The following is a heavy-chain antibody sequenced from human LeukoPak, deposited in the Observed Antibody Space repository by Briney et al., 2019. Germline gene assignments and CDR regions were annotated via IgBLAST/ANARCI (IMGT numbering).Heavy chain of an antibody. D-gene: IGHD6-19*01. Sequence: SETLSLTCTVSGGSISSYYWSWIRQPPGKGLEWIGYIYYSGSTNYNPSLKSRVTISVDTSKNQFSLKLSSVTAADTAVYYCARPVAPLSGAFDIWGQGTMVTVSS. CDR1: GGSISSYY. CDR2: IYYSGST. J-gene: IGHJ3*02. CDR3: ARPVAPLSGAFDI. V-gene: IGHV4-59*08.